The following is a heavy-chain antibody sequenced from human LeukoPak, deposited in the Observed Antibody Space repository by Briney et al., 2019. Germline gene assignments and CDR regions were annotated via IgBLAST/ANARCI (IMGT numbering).Heavy chain of an antibody. J-gene: IGHJ6*02. CDR2: INRRSSYL. CDR3: AREGDYGGIPGYYYGLDV. Sequence: GSLRLSCAASGFTFSSYNMNWVRQAPGKGLEWVSSINRRSSYLYYADSVKGRFTISRDNAKNSLYLQMNSLRAEDTAVYYCAREGDYGGIPGYYYGLDVWGQGTTVTVSS. CDR1: GFTFSSYN. D-gene: IGHD4-23*01. V-gene: IGHV3-21*01.